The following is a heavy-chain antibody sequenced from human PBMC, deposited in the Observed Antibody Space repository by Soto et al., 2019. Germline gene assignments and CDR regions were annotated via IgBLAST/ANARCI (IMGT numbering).Heavy chain of an antibody. CDR3: ARGYGSGSYYDH. CDR1: GYSFTNYF. Sequence: ASVKVSCKASGYSFTNYFMHLVRQAPGQGPEWMGIVNAFDGSTRYAQKFQGRVTMTRDTSSSTVCMEVSSLRSDDTAVYYCARGYGSGSYYDHWGQGTLVTVSS. V-gene: IGHV1-46*01. D-gene: IGHD3-10*01. CDR2: VNAFDGST. J-gene: IGHJ4*02.